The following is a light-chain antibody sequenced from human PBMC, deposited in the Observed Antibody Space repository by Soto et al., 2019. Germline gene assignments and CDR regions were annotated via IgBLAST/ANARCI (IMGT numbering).Light chain of an antibody. V-gene: IGKV3-11*01. CDR3: QQHSNWPPIT. J-gene: IGKJ5*01. Sequence: EVVLTQSPGTLSLSPGGRATLSCRSSQSVSRRLAWYQQKPGQAPRLLIYDASDRATGIPGRFSGSGSGTDFTLTISSLEPEDFAVYYCQQHSNWPPITFGQGTRLEIK. CDR1: QSVSRR. CDR2: DAS.